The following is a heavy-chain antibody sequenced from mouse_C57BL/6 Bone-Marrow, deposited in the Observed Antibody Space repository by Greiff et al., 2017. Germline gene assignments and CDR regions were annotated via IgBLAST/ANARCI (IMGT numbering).Heavy chain of an antibody. V-gene: IGHV5-17*01. CDR3: ARRTAQATYFDY. J-gene: IGHJ2*01. Sequence: EVQVVESGGGLVKPGGSLKLSCAASGFTFSDYGMHWVRQAPEKGLEWVAYISSGSSTIYYADTVKGRFTISRDNAKNTLFLQMTSLRSEDTAMYYCARRTAQATYFDYWGQGTTLTVSS. CDR2: ISSGSSTI. D-gene: IGHD3-2*02. CDR1: GFTFSDYG.